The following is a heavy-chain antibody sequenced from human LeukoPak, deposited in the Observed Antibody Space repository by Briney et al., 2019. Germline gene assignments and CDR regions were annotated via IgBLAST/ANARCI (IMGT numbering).Heavy chain of an antibody. CDR2: IIPILSIA. Sequence: GASVKVYCKASGGTFSSYTISWVRQAPGQGLEWMGRIIPILSIANYAQKFQGRVTITADKSTSTAYMELSSLRSEDTAVYYCATEPNYYDSSMDYWGQGTLVTVSS. CDR3: ATEPNYYDSSMDY. J-gene: IGHJ4*02. CDR1: GGTFSSYT. V-gene: IGHV1-69*02. D-gene: IGHD3-22*01.